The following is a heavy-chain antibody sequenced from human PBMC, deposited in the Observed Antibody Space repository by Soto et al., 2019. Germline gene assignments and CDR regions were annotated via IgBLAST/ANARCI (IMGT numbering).Heavy chain of an antibody. D-gene: IGHD3-22*01. V-gene: IGHV1-69*13. CDR1: GGTFSSDA. CDR3: GRAAQMIVVLNAFDI. J-gene: IGHJ3*02. CDR2: IIPIFGTA. Sequence: SVKVSCNASGGTFSSDAISWVRQPPGHGFEWMVGIIPIFGTANYAQKLDGRVTITADESTSAAYMEPSRQGSENTTVYYCGRAAQMIVVLNAFDIWGQGTMVTVSS.